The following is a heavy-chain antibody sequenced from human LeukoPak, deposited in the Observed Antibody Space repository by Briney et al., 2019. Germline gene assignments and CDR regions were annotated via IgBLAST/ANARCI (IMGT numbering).Heavy chain of an antibody. CDR2: INPNGGST. D-gene: IGHD3-10*01. Sequence: GASVKVSCKASGYTFTSFYIHWVRQAPGQGLEWMGLINPNGGSTSFAQKFQGRVTMTRDTSTSTVYMELSSLTSEDTAVYYCARSGVLLYPEFDYWGQGTLVTVSS. V-gene: IGHV1-46*01. CDR3: ARSGVLLYPEFDY. J-gene: IGHJ4*02. CDR1: GYTFTSFY.